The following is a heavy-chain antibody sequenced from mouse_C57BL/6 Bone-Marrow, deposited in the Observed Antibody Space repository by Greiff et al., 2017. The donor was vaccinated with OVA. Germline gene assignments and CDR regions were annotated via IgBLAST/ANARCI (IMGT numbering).Heavy chain of an antibody. V-gene: IGHV2-2*01. CDR1: GFSLTSYG. CDR2: IWSGGST. J-gene: IGHJ1*03. CDR3: ARNGVVTTGRSYWYFDV. D-gene: IGHD2-2*01. Sequence: QVQLQQSGPGLVQPSQSLSITCTVSGFSLTSYGVHWVRQSPGKGLEWLGVIWSGGSTDYNAAFISRLSISKDNSKSQVFFKMNSLQADDTAIYYCARNGVVTTGRSYWYFDVWGTGTTVTVSS.